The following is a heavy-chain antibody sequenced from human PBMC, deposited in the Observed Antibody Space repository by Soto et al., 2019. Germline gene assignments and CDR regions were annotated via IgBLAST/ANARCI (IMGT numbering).Heavy chain of an antibody. CDR1: GGSISSSSYY. Sequence: SETLSLTCTVSGGSISSSSYYWGWIRQPPEKGLEWIGSIYYSGYTYYNPYLKNQVTISVDTSKNQFSLKLTSVTAEDTALYFCASSSFLRSGDLFHGLDVWGQGTTVTVSS. V-gene: IGHV4-39*01. J-gene: IGHJ6*02. CDR3: ASSSFLRSGDLFHGLDV. D-gene: IGHD3-10*01. CDR2: IYYSGYT.